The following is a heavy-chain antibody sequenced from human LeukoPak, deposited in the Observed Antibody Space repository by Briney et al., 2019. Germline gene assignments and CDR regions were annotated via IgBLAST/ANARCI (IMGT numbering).Heavy chain of an antibody. CDR2: INHSGST. CDR3: ARSKLRYCSSTSCYTLGYYFDY. CDR1: GGSISSYY. J-gene: IGHJ4*02. V-gene: IGHV4-34*01. Sequence: SETLSLTCTVSGGSISSYYWSWIRQPPGKGLEWIGEINHSGSTNYNPSLKSRVTISVDTSKNQFSLKLSSVTAADTAVYYCARSKLRYCSSTSCYTLGYYFDYWGQGTLVTVSS. D-gene: IGHD2-2*02.